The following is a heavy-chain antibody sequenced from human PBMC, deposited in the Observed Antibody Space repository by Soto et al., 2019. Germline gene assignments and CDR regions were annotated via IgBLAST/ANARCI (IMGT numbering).Heavy chain of an antibody. CDR2: ISSSSSYI. J-gene: IGHJ4*02. Sequence: EVQLVESGGGLVKPGGSPRLSCAASGFTFSSYSMNWVRQAPGKGLEWVSSISSSSSYIYYADSVKGRFTISRDNAKNSLYLQMNSLRAEDTAVYYCARAALVSSGYYGYWGQGTLVTVSS. CDR1: GFTFSSYS. CDR3: ARAALVSSGYYGY. D-gene: IGHD3-22*01. V-gene: IGHV3-21*01.